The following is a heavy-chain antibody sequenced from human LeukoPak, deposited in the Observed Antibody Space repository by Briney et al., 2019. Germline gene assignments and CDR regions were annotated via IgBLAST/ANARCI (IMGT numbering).Heavy chain of an antibody. CDR3: ARAGRRIGTDHLGY. J-gene: IGHJ4*02. V-gene: IGHV1-8*01. CDR2: MNPNSGNT. Sequence: ASVKVSCKASGYTFTSYDINWLRQATGQGLEWMGCMNPNSGNTGYAQKFQGRVTMTRNTSISTAYMELSSLRSEDTAVYYCARAGRRIGTDHLGYWGQGTLVTVSS. CDR1: GYTFTSYD. D-gene: IGHD1-26*01.